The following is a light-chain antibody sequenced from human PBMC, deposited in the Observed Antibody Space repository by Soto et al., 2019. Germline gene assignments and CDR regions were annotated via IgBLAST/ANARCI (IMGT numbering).Light chain of an antibody. CDR2: VAS. Sequence: DIQMTQSPSSLSAFVGDRVTITCRASQSISTYLNWYQQKPGKAPNLLIYVASNLQSGVPSRFSGSGSGTDFTLTISSLQPEDFATYYCQQSYNTPWTFGEGTKVDIK. V-gene: IGKV1-39*01. CDR1: QSISTY. CDR3: QQSYNTPWT. J-gene: IGKJ1*01.